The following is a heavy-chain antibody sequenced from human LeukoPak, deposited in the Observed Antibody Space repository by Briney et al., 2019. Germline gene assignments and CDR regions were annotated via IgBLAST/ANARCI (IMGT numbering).Heavy chain of an antibody. CDR3: AKRGVVVRVILVGFHKEAYYFDS. Sequence: GESLRLSCAVSGIALSNYGMTWVRQAPGKGLEWVAGISDSGGRTNYADSVKGRFTISRDNPKNTLYLQMNSLRAEDTAVYFCAKRGVVVRVILVGFHKEAYYFDSWGQGALVTVSS. CDR1: GIALSNYG. J-gene: IGHJ4*02. V-gene: IGHV3-23*01. CDR2: ISDSGGRT. D-gene: IGHD3-10*01.